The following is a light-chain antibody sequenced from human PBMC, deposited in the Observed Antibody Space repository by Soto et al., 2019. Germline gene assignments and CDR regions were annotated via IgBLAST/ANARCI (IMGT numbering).Light chain of an antibody. CDR2: DVS. CDR3: QQYNSYSPLP. CDR1: QSISSW. V-gene: IGKV1-5*01. Sequence: DIHMTQSPSTLSASVGDRVTITCRASQSISSWSAWYQQKPGKAPKLLIYDVSSLESGVPSRFSGSGSGTEFTLTISSLQPDDFATYYCQQYNSYSPLPFGGGTKVEIK. J-gene: IGKJ4*01.